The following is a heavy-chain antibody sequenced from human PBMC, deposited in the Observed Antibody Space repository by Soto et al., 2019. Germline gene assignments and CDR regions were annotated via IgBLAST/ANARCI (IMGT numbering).Heavy chain of an antibody. CDR3: AKDRSVTTPLYYYGMDV. Sequence: PGGSLRLSCAASGFTFSSYAMNWVRQAPGKGLEWVSAISGSGGSTYYADSVTGRFTISRDNSKNPLYLQMNSLRAEDTAVYYCAKDRSVTTPLYYYGMDVWGQGTTVTVSS. CDR2: ISGSGGST. V-gene: IGHV3-23*01. J-gene: IGHJ6*02. CDR1: GFTFSSYA. D-gene: IGHD4-17*01.